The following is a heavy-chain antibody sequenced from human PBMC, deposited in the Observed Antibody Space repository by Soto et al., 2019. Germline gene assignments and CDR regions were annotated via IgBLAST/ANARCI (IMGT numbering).Heavy chain of an antibody. CDR2: IWYDGSNK. J-gene: IGHJ4*02. CDR1: GFTFSSYG. V-gene: IGHV3-33*01. CDR3: ARQLGELPDDY. D-gene: IGHD3-10*01. Sequence: QVQLVESGGGMVQPGRSLRLSCAASGFTFSSYGMHWVRQAPGMGLEWVAVIWYDGSNKYYADSVKGRFTISRDNSKNTLYLQMNNLRAEDTAVYYCARQLGELPDDYWGQGTLVTVSS.